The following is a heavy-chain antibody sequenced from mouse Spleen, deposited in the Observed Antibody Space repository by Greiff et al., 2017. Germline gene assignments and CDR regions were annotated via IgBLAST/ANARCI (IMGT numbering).Heavy chain of an antibody. V-gene: IGHV5-9-3*01. J-gene: IGHJ3*01. CDR1: GFTFSSYA. D-gene: IGHD2-4*01. CDR3: ARQGTMITTRTWFAY. CDR2: ISSGGSYT. Sequence: DVQLVESGGGLVKPGGSLKLSCAASGFTFSSYAMSWVRQTPEKRLEWVATISSGGSYTYYPDSVKGRFTISRDNAKNTLYLQMSSLRSEDTAMYYCARQGTMITTRTWFAYWGQGTLVTVSA.